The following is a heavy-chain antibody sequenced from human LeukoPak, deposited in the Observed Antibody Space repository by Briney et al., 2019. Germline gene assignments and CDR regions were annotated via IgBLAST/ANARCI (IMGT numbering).Heavy chain of an antibody. CDR3: IRETHVGLHLEY. D-gene: IGHD3-10*02. V-gene: IGHV3-74*03. J-gene: IGHJ4*02. CDR2: INTDGRVT. Sequence: PGGSLRLSCTASGFTFTTYWMHWVRQAPGKGLVWVARINTDGRVTTYAGSVKGRFTVSRDNAENTLYLEMNNLRPEDTAVYYCIRETHVGLHLEYWGQGTLATVTS. CDR1: GFTFTTYW.